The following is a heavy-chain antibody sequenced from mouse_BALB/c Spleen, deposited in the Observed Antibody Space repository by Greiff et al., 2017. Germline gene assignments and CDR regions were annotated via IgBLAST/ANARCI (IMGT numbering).Heavy chain of an antibody. CDR3: ARDYGSSYLYYFDY. CDR2: IDPANGNT. D-gene: IGHD1-1*01. CDR1: GFNIKDTY. V-gene: IGHV14-3*02. Sequence: FQLQQSGAELVKPGASVKLSCTASGFNIKDTYMHWVKQRPEQGLEWIGRIDPANGNTKYDPKFQGKATITADTSSNTAYLQLSSLTSEDTAVYYCARDYGSSYLYYFDYWGQGTTLTVSS. J-gene: IGHJ2*01.